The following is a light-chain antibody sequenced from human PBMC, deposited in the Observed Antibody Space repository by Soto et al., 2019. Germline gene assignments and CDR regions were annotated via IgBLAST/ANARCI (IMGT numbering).Light chain of an antibody. CDR1: QSVSSSY. V-gene: IGKV3-20*01. CDR3: QQYGSSPGA. J-gene: IGKJ4*01. CDR2: GAS. Sequence: EIVLTQSPGTLSLSPGERATISCRASQSVSSSYLAWYQQKPGQAPRLLIYGASSRATGIPDRFSGSGSGTDLTLTISRLEPEDFAVYYCQQYGSSPGAFGGGTKVEIK.